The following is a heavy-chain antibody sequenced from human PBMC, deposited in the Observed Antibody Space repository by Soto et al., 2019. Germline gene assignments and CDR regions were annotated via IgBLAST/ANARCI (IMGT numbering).Heavy chain of an antibody. Sequence: QVHLVQSGAEVKKPGASVKVSCKGSGYTFTSYGITWVRQAPGQGLEWMGWISAHNGNTDYAQKLQGRVTVTRDPSTSTAYMELRCLRSADTAVYYCARGRYGDYWGQGALVTVSS. CDR2: ISAHNGNT. J-gene: IGHJ4*02. CDR3: ARGRYGDY. CDR1: GYTFTSYG. D-gene: IGHD1-1*01. V-gene: IGHV1-18*01.